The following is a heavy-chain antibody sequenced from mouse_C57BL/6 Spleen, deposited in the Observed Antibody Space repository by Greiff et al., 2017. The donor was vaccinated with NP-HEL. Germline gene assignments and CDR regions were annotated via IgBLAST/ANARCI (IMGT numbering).Heavy chain of an antibody. CDR3: TTPYYYGSSYPFDY. V-gene: IGHV14-1*01. CDR2: IDPEDGDT. Sequence: EVQLQQSGAELVRPGASVKLSCTASGFNIKDYYMHWVKQRPEQGLEWIGRIDPEDGDTEYAPKFQGKATMTADTSSNTAYLQLSSLTSEDTAVYYCTTPYYYGSSYPFDYWGQGTTLTVSS. J-gene: IGHJ2*01. CDR1: GFNIKDYY. D-gene: IGHD1-1*01.